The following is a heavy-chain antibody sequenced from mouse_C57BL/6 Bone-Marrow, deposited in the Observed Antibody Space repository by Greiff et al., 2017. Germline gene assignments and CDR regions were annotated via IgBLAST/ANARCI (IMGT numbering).Heavy chain of an antibody. V-gene: IGHV1-42*01. CDR1: GYSFTGYS. CDR3: ARRGYSNYGFDY. J-gene: IGHJ2*01. Sequence: VQLQQSGPELVKPGASVKISCKASGYSFTGYSMNWVKQSPEKSLEWIGELNPSTGGTTYNQKFKAKATLTVDKSSSTAYMQLKSLTSEDSAVYYCARRGYSNYGFDYWGQGTTLTVSS. CDR2: LNPSTGGT. D-gene: IGHD2-5*01.